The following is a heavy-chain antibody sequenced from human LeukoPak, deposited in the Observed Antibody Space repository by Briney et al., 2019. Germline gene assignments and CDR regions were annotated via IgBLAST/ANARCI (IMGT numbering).Heavy chain of an antibody. CDR2: IYYSGST. J-gene: IGHJ3*02. CDR3: AEVTSQYYDFWSGYYLSGMAAFDI. D-gene: IGHD3-3*01. Sequence: PSETLSLTCTVSGGSISSGGYYWSWIRQPPGKGLEWIGSIYYSGSTYYNPSLKSRVTISVDTSKNQFSLKLSSVTAADTAVYYCAEVTSQYYDFWSGYYLSGMAAFDIWGQGTMVTVSS. CDR1: GGSISSGGYY. V-gene: IGHV4-30-2*03.